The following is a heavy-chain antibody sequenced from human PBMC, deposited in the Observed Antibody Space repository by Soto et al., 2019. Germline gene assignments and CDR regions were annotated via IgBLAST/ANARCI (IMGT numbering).Heavy chain of an antibody. CDR1: GGSISSYY. V-gene: IGHV4-59*01. CDR3: ARDLFIAAAGNWFDP. Sequence: PSETLSLTCTVSGGSISSYYWSWIRQPPGKGLEWIGYIYYSGSTNYNPSLKSRVTISVDTSKNQFSLKLSSVTAADTAVYYCARDLFIAAAGNWFDPWGQGTLVTVSS. D-gene: IGHD6-13*01. J-gene: IGHJ5*02. CDR2: IYYSGST.